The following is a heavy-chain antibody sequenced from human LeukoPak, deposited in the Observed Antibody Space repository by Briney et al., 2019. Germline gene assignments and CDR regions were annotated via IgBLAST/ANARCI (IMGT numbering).Heavy chain of an antibody. J-gene: IGHJ4*02. Sequence: PSETLSLTCAVYGGSFSGYYWSWIRQPAGKGLEWIGRIYSSGSTNYNPSLKSRVTISLDTSKNQFSLKLSSVTAADTAVYYCARRYSSSWYASDYYFDYWGQGTLVTVSS. V-gene: IGHV4-59*10. D-gene: IGHD6-13*01. CDR1: GGSFSGYY. CDR3: ARRYSSSWYASDYYFDY. CDR2: IYSSGST.